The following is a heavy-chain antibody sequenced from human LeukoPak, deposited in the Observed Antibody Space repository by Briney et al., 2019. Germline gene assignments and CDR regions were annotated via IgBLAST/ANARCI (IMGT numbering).Heavy chain of an antibody. Sequence: SQTLSLTCNVSGGSISTAGYFWSWIRQPPGKGLEWVGYIYHSGTTQYSPSLKSRVSISVDTSNNQFSLRLKSVTAADSAVYFCAREGRYSYGIFDYWGQGALVTVSS. J-gene: IGHJ4*02. CDR3: AREGRYSYGIFDY. V-gene: IGHV4-30-2*01. D-gene: IGHD5-18*01. CDR1: GGSISTAGYF. CDR2: IYHSGTT.